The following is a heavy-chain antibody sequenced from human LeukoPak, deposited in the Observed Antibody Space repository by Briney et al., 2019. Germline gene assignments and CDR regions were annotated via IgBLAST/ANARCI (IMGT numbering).Heavy chain of an antibody. CDR1: GFTFRSYA. V-gene: IGHV3-23*01. D-gene: IGHD5-12*01. CDR3: ATVPRSGYYYFDY. J-gene: IGHJ4*02. CDR2: ISGSGGST. Sequence: GGSLRLSCAASGFTFRSYAMTWVRQAPGKGLEWVPFISGSGGSTYYADSVKGRFTISKDKSRNTLFLQMNSLRAEDTAVYYCATVPRSGYYYFDYWGQGTLVTVSS.